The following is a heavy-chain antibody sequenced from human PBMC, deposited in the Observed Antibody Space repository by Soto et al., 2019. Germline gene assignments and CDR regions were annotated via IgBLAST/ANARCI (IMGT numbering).Heavy chain of an antibody. CDR3: ARVARNSSPVHVHWFDP. V-gene: IGHV1-18*04. CDR2: ISAYKGNK. CDR1: GYTFTSYG. Sequence: GAPVKVSCKASGYTFTSYGISWVRQAPGQGLEWMRWISAYKGNKNYAHKLQGRVTMPTDTPTSTAYMELRSLRSDDTAVYYCARVARNSSPVHVHWFDPWGQGTLVTVSS. D-gene: IGHD6-13*01. J-gene: IGHJ5*02.